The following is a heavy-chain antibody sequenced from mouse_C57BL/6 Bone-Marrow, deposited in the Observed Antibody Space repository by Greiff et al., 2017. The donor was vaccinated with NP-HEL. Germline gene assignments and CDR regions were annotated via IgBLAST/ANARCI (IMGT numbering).Heavy chain of an antibody. CDR2: ISYSGST. Sequence: PSHSLSLPCSFTGYSITRAYLHFIRTFPGHKLEYMGYISYSGSTYYNPSLKSRISITRDTSKNQYYLQLNSVTTEDTATYYCARLHYGKREWYFEVWGTGTTVTVSS. CDR3: ARLHYGKREWYFEV. J-gene: IGHJ1*03. V-gene: IGHV3-8*01. D-gene: IGHD1-1*02. CDR1: GYSITRAY.